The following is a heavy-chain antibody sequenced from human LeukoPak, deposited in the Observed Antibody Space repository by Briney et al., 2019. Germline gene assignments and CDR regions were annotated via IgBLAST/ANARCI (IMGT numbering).Heavy chain of an antibody. D-gene: IGHD1-26*01. V-gene: IGHV1-2*02. CDR1: GYTFTGYY. CDR3: AREPVGATSYFDY. CDR2: INPNSGGT. Sequence: ASVKVSCKASGYTFTGYYMHWVRQAPGQGLEWMGWINPNSGGTNYAQKFQGRVTMTRDTSISAAYMELSRLRSDDTAVYYCAREPVGATSYFDYWGQGTLVTVSS. J-gene: IGHJ4*02.